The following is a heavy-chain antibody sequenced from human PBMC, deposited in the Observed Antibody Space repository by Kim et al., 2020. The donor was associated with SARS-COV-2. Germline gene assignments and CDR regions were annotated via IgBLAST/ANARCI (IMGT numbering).Heavy chain of an antibody. CDR3: ASNRRYCSSTSCYEFDY. V-gene: IGHV1-24*01. J-gene: IGHJ4*02. Sequence: FQGRVTMTEDTSTDTAYMELSSLRSEDTAVYYCASNRRYCSSTSCYEFDYWGQGTLVTVSS. D-gene: IGHD2-2*01.